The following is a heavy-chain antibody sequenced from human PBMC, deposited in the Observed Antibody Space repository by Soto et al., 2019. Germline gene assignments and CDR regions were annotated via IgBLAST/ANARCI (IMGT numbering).Heavy chain of an antibody. V-gene: IGHV3-30-3*01. CDR3: ARALAY. CDR2: ISYDGSNK. D-gene: IGHD3-16*01. Sequence: QVQLVESGGGVVQPGRSLRLSCAASGFTFSSYAMHWVRQAPGKGLEWVAVISYDGSNKYYADSVKGRFTISRDNSKNTLYLLMNSLRAEDTAVYYCARALAYWGQGTLVTVSS. J-gene: IGHJ4*02. CDR1: GFTFSSYA.